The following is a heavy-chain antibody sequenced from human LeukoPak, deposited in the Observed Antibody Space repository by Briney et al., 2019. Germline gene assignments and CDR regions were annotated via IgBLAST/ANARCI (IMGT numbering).Heavy chain of an antibody. J-gene: IGHJ4*02. V-gene: IGHV1-18*01. D-gene: IGHD1-26*01. CDR2: INTYNGAT. CDR1: GYTLSSYG. Sequence: ASVKVSCKASGYTLSSYGISWVRQAPGQGLEWMGWINTYNGATNYAPKLQGRVTMTTDTSTTTAYMELRSLRSDDTAVYYCARDRGVVGPTKVDFWGQGTLVTVSS. CDR3: ARDRGVVGPTKVDF.